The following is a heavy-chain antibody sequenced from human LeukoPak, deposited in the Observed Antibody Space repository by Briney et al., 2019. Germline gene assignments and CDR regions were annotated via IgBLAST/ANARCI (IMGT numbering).Heavy chain of an antibody. CDR3: ARGGLPWDSSGYPGPLPSLDV. CDR2: ISSNGGST. V-gene: IGHV3-64*01. CDR1: GFTFSSYA. J-gene: IGHJ6*04. D-gene: IGHD3-22*01. Sequence: PGGSLRLSCAASGFTFSSYAMHWVRQAPGKGLGYVSAISSNGGSTYYANSVKGRFTISRDNSKNALYLQMGSLRAEDMAVYYCARGGLPWDSSGYPGPLPSLDVWGKGTTVTVSS.